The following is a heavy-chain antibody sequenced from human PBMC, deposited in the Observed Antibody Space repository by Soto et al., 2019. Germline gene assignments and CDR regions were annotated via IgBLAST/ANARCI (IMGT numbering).Heavy chain of an antibody. CDR3: ARAVAVAGTYYYYYSMDV. J-gene: IGHJ6*02. Sequence: SETLSLTCTVSGGSISSSSYYWGWIRQPPGKGLEWIGSIYYSGSTYYNPSLKSRVTISVDTSKNQFSLKLSSVTAADTAVYYCARAVAVAGTYYYYYSMDVWGQGTTVTVSS. D-gene: IGHD6-19*01. CDR1: GGSISSSSYY. V-gene: IGHV4-39*01. CDR2: IYYSGST.